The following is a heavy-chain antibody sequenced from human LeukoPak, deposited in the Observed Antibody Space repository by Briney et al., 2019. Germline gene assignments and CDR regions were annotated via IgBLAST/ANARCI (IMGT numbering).Heavy chain of an antibody. CDR3: AKDFGVYYDRYNFGY. D-gene: IGHD3-22*01. CDR1: GFTFSNYA. Sequence: TGGSLRLTCAASGFTFSNYAMNWVRQAPGKGLEWVSSISESGGTTDYADSVKGRFTISRDNFKNTLYLQMNSLRAEDTAVYYCAKDFGVYYDRYNFGYWGQGTLVTVSS. V-gene: IGHV3-23*01. CDR2: ISESGGTT. J-gene: IGHJ4*02.